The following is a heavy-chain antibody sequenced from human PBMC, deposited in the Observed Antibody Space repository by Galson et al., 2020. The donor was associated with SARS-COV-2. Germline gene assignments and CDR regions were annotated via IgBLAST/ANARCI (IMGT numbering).Heavy chain of an antibody. Sequence: SETLSLTCTVSGGSVSSGSYYWSWLRQHPGKGLEWIGYIYYSGITNYNPSIKSRVTISVDTSKSQFSLKLSSVTAADTAGYYCARERVEGQMLSCGMEVWGKGTRVIGSS. CDR3: ARERVEGQMLSCGMEV. J-gene: IGHJ6*04. D-gene: IGHD2-15*01. CDR1: GGSVSSGSYY. CDR2: IYYSGIT. V-gene: IGHV4-61*01.